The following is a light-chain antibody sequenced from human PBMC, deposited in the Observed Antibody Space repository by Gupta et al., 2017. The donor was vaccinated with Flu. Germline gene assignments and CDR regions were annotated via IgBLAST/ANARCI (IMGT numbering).Light chain of an antibody. V-gene: IGKV1-39*01. CDR2: AAS. Sequence: DIQMTQSPSSLSASVGDRVTITCRASHTINNYLNWYQQKPGKAPKLLIYAASSLQSGVPSRFSGSGSGTDFTLTISSLQPEDFATYYCQERYRTFGYSFGQGTTLEI. CDR3: QERYRTFGYS. J-gene: IGKJ2*03. CDR1: HTINNY.